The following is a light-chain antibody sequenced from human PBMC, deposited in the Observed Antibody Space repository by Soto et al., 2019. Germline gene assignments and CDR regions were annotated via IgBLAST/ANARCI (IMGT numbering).Light chain of an antibody. CDR2: AAS. Sequence: DIQMTQSPSSLSASVGDRVTITCRASQRVSTYLNWYQQKPEKAPKLLIYAASSLQSGVPSRFSGSGSGTDFTLTISSLQPEDFATYYCQQSCSTPRTFGQGTKVDIK. J-gene: IGKJ2*01. CDR3: QQSCSTPRT. V-gene: IGKV1-39*01. CDR1: QRVSTY.